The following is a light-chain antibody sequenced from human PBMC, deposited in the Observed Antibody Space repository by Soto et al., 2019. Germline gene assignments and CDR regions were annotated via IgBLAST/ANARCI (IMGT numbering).Light chain of an antibody. J-gene: IGLJ2*01. CDR3: QSYDSSLSGFVV. CDR1: SSNIGAGHD. Sequence: QPVLTQPPSVSGAPGQRVTISCTGSSSNIGAGHDVHWYQQLPETAPKLLIYGNSNRPSGVPDRFSASKSGTSASLAITGLQAEDEADYYCQSYDSSLSGFVVFGGGTKVTVL. V-gene: IGLV1-40*01. CDR2: GNS.